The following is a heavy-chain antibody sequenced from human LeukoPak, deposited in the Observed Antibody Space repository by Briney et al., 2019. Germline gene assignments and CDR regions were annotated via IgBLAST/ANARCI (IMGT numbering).Heavy chain of an antibody. D-gene: IGHD5-12*01. J-gene: IGHJ5*02. CDR2: IYYSGST. Sequence: SETLSLTCTVSGGFVSSSSYYWAWIRQPPGKGLEWIGTIYYSGSTYYNPSLKSRVTISVDTSKNQFSLRLNSVTAADTAVYYCARVYGGYDSWGQGTLVTVSS. CDR1: GGFVSSSSYY. V-gene: IGHV4-39*07. CDR3: ARVYGGYDS.